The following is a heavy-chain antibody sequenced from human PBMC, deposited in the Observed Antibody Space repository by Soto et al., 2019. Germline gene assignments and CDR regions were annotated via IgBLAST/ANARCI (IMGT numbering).Heavy chain of an antibody. V-gene: IGHV3-30*18. Sequence: QVQLVESGGGVVQPGRSLRLSCAASGFTFSSYGMHWVRQAPGKGLEWVAVISYDGSNKYYADSVKGRFTISRDNSKNTLYLQMNSLRAEDTAVYYCAKDWDIVVVTAIRYGMDVWGQGTTVTLSS. CDR3: AKDWDIVVVTAIRYGMDV. CDR1: GFTFSSYG. CDR2: ISYDGSNK. D-gene: IGHD2-21*02. J-gene: IGHJ6*02.